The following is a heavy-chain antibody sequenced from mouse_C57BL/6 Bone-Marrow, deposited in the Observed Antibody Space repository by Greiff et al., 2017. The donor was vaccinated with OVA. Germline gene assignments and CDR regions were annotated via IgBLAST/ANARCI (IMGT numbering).Heavy chain of an antibody. J-gene: IGHJ3*01. CDR3: TIYYGSRGGFAY. V-gene: IGHV6-3*01. CDR1: GFTFSNYW. D-gene: IGHD1-1*01. Sequence: EVKLQESGGGLVQPGGSMKLSCVASGFTFSNYWMNWVRQSPEKGLEWVAQIRLKSDNYATHYAESVKGRFTISRDDSKSSVYLQMNNLRAEDTGIYYCTIYYGSRGGFAYWGQGTLVTVSA. CDR2: IRLKSDNYAT.